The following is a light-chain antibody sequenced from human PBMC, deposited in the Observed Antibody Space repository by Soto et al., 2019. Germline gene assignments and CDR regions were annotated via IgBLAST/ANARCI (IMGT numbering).Light chain of an antibody. CDR3: QQLYTYSS. CDR1: QDISRY. CDR2: AAS. Sequence: DIQLTQSPSFVSASVGERVTITCRASQDISRYLAWYQQKPGEAPKLLISAASTLHSGVPSRFSGSGSGTEFSLAASFLLPELLATYYCQQLYTYSSFGQGTRLE. V-gene: IGKV1-9*01. J-gene: IGKJ5*01.